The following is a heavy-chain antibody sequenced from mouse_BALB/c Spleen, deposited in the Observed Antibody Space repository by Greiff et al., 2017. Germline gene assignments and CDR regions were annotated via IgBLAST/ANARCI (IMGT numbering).Heavy chain of an antibody. D-gene: IGHD1-1*01. CDR2: IYPGNSDT. CDR1: GYSFTSYW. Sequence: EVQLQQSGTVLARPGASVKMSCKASGYSFTSYWMHWVKQRPGQGLEWIGAIYPGNSDTSYNQKFKGKAKLTAVTSASTAYMELSSLTNDDSAVYYCTRSGYYYGSSYSYWYFDVWGAGTTVTVSS. V-gene: IGHV1-5*01. J-gene: IGHJ1*01. CDR3: TRSGYYYGSSYSYWYFDV.